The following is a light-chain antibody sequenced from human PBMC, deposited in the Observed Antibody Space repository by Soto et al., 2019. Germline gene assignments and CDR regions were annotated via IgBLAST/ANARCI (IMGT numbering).Light chain of an antibody. J-gene: IGKJ1*01. V-gene: IGKV3-20*01. Sequence: EIVLTQSPGTLSLSPGERATLSCRASQSVSSSYLAWYQHKPGQAPRLLIYGASSRATGIPDRFSGSGSGTDFTLTISRLEPDDFAVYYCQQYGSSSWTFGQATKVDIK. CDR1: QSVSSSY. CDR3: QQYGSSSWT. CDR2: GAS.